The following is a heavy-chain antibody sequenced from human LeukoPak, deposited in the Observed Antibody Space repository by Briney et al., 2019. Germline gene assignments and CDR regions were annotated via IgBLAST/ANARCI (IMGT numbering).Heavy chain of an antibody. V-gene: IGHV3-74*01. J-gene: IGHJ4*02. Sequence: PGGSLRLSCAASGFTFSSYWMHWVRQAPGKGLVWVSRINSDGSSTNYADSVKGRFIISRDNAENTLYLQMNSLRAEDTAVYYCATLGNYFDYWGQGTLVTVSS. CDR1: GFTFSSYW. CDR3: ATLGNYFDY. CDR2: INSDGSST.